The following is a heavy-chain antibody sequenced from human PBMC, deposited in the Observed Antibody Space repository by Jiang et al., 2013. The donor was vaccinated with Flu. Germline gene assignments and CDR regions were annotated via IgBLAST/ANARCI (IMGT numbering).Heavy chain of an antibody. CDR2: IYTSGST. D-gene: IGHD6-19*01. CDR3: AREQWQTLFDY. CDR1: GGSISSGSYY. V-gene: IGHV4-61*02. Sequence: TVSGGSISSGSYYWSWIRQPPGRDWSGLGGIYTSGSTNYNPSLKSRVTISVDTSKNQFSLKLSSVTAADTAVYYCAREQWQTLFDYWGQGTLVTVSS. J-gene: IGHJ4*02.